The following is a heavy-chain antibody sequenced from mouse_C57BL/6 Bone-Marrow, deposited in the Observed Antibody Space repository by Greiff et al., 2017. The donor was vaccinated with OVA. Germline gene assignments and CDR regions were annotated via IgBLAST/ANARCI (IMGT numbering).Heavy chain of an antibody. CDR3: ARTLLLRYGFAY. CDR2: IYPGDGDT. Sequence: VKLVESGPELVKPGASVKISCKASGYAFSSSWMNWVKQRPGKGLEWIGRIYPGDGDTNYNGKFKGKATLTADKSSSTAYMQLSSLTSEDSAVYFCARTLLLRYGFAYWGQGTLVTVSA. J-gene: IGHJ3*01. D-gene: IGHD1-1*01. CDR1: GYAFSSSW. V-gene: IGHV1-82*01.